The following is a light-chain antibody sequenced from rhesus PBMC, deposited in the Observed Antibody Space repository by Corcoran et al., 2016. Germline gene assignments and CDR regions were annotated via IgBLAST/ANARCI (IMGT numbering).Light chain of an antibody. J-gene: IGKJ2*01. CDR2: EAS. V-gene: IGKV1-25*01. CDR1: QGITND. Sequence: DIQMTQSPSSLSASVGDRVTITCRASQGITNDLAWYQQKPGEPPKFLIYEASNLQSGIPSRFSGSGSGTDFTLTISSLQSEDFATYYCQHYYSTPYSFGQGTKVEIK. CDR3: QHYYSTPYS.